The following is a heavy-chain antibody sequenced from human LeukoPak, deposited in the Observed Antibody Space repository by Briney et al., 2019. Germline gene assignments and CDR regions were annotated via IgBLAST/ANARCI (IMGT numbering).Heavy chain of an antibody. CDR2: IHYSGST. D-gene: IGHD2-15*01. CDR3: ARGELLYDY. J-gene: IGHJ4*02. V-gene: IGHV4-30-4*01. CDR1: GGSFSSHDYY. Sequence: PSETLSLTCTVSGGSFSSHDYYCIWIRQPPGKGLEWIGYIHYSGSTFYNPSLKSRVTISVDTSKNQFSLKLNSVTAADTAVYYCARGELLYDYWGQGTLVTVSS.